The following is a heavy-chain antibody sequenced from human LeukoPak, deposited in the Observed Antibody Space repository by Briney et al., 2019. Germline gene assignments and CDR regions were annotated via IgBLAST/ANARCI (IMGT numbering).Heavy chain of an antibody. CDR2: INHSGST. J-gene: IGHJ4*02. CDR1: GGSFSGYY. Sequence: SETLSLTCAVYGGSFSGYYWSWIRQPPGKGLEWIGEINHSGSTNYNPSLKSRVTISVDTSKNQFSLKMSSVTAADTAVYYCARVPYDRSGYYGEYYFDYWGQGTLVTVSS. V-gene: IGHV4-34*01. CDR3: ARVPYDRSGYYGEYYFDY. D-gene: IGHD3-22*01.